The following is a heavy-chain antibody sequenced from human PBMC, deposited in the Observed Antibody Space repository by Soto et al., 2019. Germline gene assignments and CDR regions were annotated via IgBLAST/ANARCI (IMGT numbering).Heavy chain of an antibody. CDR1: GFNFSSYA. CDR3: AREGQQAAETTPHN. J-gene: IGHJ4*02. V-gene: IGHV3-30*04. Sequence: GGSLRLSCAASGFNFSSYAMHWVRQAPGKGLEWVAVISYDGGKKYYADSMRGRFTISRDNSKNTLYVQMNSLSAEDTAVYYCAREGQQAAETTPHNWGQGTLVTVSS. D-gene: IGHD6-13*01. CDR2: ISYDGGKK.